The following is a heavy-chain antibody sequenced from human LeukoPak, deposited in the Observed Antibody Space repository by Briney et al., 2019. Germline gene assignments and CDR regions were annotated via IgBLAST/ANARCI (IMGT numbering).Heavy chain of an antibody. Sequence: ASVKVSCKASGYTFTSYDINWVRQATGQGLEWMGWMNPNSGNTGYAQKFQGRVTMTTDTSTSTAYMELRSLRSDDTAVYYCAMNTPMPFYVILRGYISGDLIYGGQGT. V-gene: IGHV1-8*01. CDR3: AMNTPMPFYVILRGYISGDLIY. CDR1: GYTFTSYD. D-gene: IGHD3-9*01. CDR2: MNPNSGNT. J-gene: IGHJ4*02.